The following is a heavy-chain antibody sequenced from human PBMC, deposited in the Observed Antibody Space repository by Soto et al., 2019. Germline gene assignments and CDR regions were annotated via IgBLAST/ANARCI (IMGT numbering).Heavy chain of an antibody. V-gene: IGHV5-51*01. CDR1: GYSFASHW. Sequence: GESLKISCKGSGYSFASHWIAWVRQKPGEGLECLGIIYPGDPETRYRPSFQGQVTISADKSTSTAYLQWTSLKASDTAIYYCARLGRYDSTEHWGQGALVTVSS. D-gene: IGHD3-22*01. CDR2: IYPGDPET. CDR3: ARLGRYDSTEH. J-gene: IGHJ4*02.